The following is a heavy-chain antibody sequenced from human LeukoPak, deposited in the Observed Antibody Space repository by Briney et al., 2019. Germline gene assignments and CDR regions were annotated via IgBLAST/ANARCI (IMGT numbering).Heavy chain of an antibody. D-gene: IGHD3-10*01. J-gene: IGHJ4*02. CDR2: IYSGGST. Sequence: GGSLRLSCAASGFTVSSNYMSWVRQAPGKGLEWVSVIYSGGSTYYADSVKGRFTISRDNSKNTLYLQMNSLRAEDTAVYYCARVPLLWFGELLDYWGQGTLVTVSS. V-gene: IGHV3-66*01. CDR1: GFTVSSNY. CDR3: ARVPLLWFGELLDY.